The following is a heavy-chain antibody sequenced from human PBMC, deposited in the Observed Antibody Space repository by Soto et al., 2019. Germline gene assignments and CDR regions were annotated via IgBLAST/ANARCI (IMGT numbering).Heavy chain of an antibody. D-gene: IGHD3-3*01. J-gene: IGHJ6*03. CDR3: ARCTYYDFWSGYFGASYYYYYMDV. V-gene: IGHV1-8*01. Sequence: GASVKVSCKASGYTFTSYDINWVRQATGQGVEWMGWMNPNSGNTGYAQKFQGRVTMTRNTSISTAYMELSSLRSEDTAVYYCARCTYYDFWSGYFGASYYYYYMDVWAKGTTVTVSS. CDR1: GYTFTSYD. CDR2: MNPNSGNT.